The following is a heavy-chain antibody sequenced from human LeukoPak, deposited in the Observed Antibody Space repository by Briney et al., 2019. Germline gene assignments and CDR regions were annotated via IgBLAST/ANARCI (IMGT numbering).Heavy chain of an antibody. V-gene: IGHV5-51*01. Sequence: GESLEISCKGSGYIFTSYWIGWVRQMPGKGLEWMGIIYPGDSDTRYSPSFQGQVTISADESINTAYLQWSSLKASDTATYYCARSGYCSSINCKKDFDYWGQGTLVTVSS. J-gene: IGHJ4*02. CDR2: IYPGDSDT. CDR1: GYIFTSYW. CDR3: ARSGYCSSINCKKDFDY. D-gene: IGHD2-2*03.